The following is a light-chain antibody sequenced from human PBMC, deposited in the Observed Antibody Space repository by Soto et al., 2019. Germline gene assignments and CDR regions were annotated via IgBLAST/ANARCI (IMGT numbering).Light chain of an antibody. V-gene: IGKV3-15*01. CDR2: DAS. CDR1: QTVSSS. CDR3: QQYNNWPRT. J-gene: IGKJ1*01. Sequence: EIVLTQSPGTLSLSPGERATLSCRASQTVSSSSLAWYQQKPGQAPRLLIYDASTRATGVPVRFSGSGSGTEFTLTISSLQSEDFAVYYCQQYNNWPRTFGQGTKVDIK.